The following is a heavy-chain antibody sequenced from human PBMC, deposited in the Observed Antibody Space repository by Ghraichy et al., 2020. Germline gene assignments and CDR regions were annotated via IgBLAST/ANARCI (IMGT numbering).Heavy chain of an antibody. V-gene: IGHV4-31*03. D-gene: IGHD3-9*01. CDR3: ASGNRYYDILTGYYTEDNWFDP. Sequence: SETLSLTCSVSGGSISSGGVYWTWIRQHPGKGLEWIGYVYYSGNTHYNPSLMSRVTISVWTSKNQFSLTLSSVTAADTAVYYCASGNRYYDILTGYYTEDNWFDPWGQGTLVTVSS. J-gene: IGHJ5*02. CDR2: VYYSGNT. CDR1: GGSISSGGVY.